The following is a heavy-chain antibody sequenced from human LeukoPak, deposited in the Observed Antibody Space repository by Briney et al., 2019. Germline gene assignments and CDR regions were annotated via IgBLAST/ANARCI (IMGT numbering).Heavy chain of an antibody. CDR3: ARVVVPAATYWYFDL. CDR1: GGSFSGYY. V-gene: IGHV4-34*01. CDR2: INHSGST. Sequence: SETLSLTCAVYGGSFSGYYWSWIRQPPGKGLEWIGEINHSGSTNYNPSLKSRVTISVDTSKNQFSLKLSSVTAADTAVYYCARVVVPAATYWYFDLWGRGTLVTVSS. D-gene: IGHD2-2*01. J-gene: IGHJ2*01.